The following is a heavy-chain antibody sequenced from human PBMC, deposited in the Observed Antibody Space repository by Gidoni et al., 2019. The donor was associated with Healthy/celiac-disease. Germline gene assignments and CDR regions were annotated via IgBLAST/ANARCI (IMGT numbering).Heavy chain of an antibody. D-gene: IGHD6-13*01. V-gene: IGHV4-34*01. Sequence: QVQLQKWGAGLLKPSETLSLTCAVYGGSFSGYYWSWIRQPPGKGLEWIGEINHSGSTNYNPSLKRRVTISVDTSKNQFSLMLSSVTAADTAVYFCAISAAGTTADYWGQGTLVTVSS. CDR3: AISAAGTTADY. CDR2: INHSGST. CDR1: GGSFSGYY. J-gene: IGHJ4*02.